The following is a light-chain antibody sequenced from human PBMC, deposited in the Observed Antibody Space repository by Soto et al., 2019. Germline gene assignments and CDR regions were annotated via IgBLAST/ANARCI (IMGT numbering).Light chain of an antibody. CDR2: DAS. CDR1: QSISNW. Sequence: DIQMIQSPSTLSASVGDRVTITCRASQSISNWLAWYQQKPGKAPKLLIYDASSLESGVPSRFSGSGSGTEFTLTISSLQPDDFAIYYCQQYNDLYTFGQGTKVDI. CDR3: QQYNDLYT. J-gene: IGKJ2*01. V-gene: IGKV1-5*01.